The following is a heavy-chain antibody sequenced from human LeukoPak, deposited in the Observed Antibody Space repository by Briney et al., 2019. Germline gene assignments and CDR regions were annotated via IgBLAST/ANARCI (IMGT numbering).Heavy chain of an antibody. V-gene: IGHV3-23*01. CDR3: AKLEGSWSDH. J-gene: IGHJ5*02. Sequence: GGSLRLSCAASGFTFGNHGMIWVRQAQGKGLEWVSAIGGSGATTYYADSVKGRFTISRDNSKNTMYLQMNSLRADDTAIYYCAKLEGSWSDHWGQGILVTVFS. CDR1: GFTFGNHG. CDR2: IGGSGATT. D-gene: IGHD2-15*01.